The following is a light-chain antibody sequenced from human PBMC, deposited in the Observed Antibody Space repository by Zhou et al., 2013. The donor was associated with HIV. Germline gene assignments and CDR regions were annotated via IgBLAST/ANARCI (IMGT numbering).Light chain of an antibody. Sequence: DIVMTQSPLSLSVTPGEPASISCRSSQRLLHRNGYNYLDWYLQKPGQSPQLLIYWGSNRASGVPDRFIGSGSGTDFTLKISRVEAEDVGVYYCMQALETPLTFGGGTEGGDQT. CDR1: QRLLHRNGYNY. V-gene: IGKV2-28*01. J-gene: IGKJ4*01. CDR2: WGS. CDR3: MQALETPLT.